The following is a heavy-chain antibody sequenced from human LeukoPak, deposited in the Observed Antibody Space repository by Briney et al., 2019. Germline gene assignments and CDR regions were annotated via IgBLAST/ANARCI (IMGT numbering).Heavy chain of an antibody. D-gene: IGHD4-17*01. CDR1: GFILSNHW. V-gene: IGHV3-7*03. CDR3: AKDVRGDYALRY. CDR2: MNKDGSEK. J-gene: IGHJ4*02. Sequence: HSGSSLRLSCAASGFILSNHWMTWVRQAPGKGPEWVANMNKDGSEKYYVDSVKGRFTISRDNAKNSLYLQMNSLRAEDTALYYCAKDVRGDYALRYWGQGTLVTVSS.